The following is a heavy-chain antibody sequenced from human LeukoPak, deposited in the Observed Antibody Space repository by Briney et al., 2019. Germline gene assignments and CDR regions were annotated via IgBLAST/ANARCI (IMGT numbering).Heavy chain of an antibody. CDR1: GGSISSYY. D-gene: IGHD3-10*01. CDR3: ARGRGSGSYTHHD. CDR2: IYYSGST. Sequence: SETLSLTCTVSGGSISSYYWSWIRQPPGKGLEWIGYIYYSGSTNYNPSLKSRVTISVDTSKNQFSLKLSSVTAADTAVYYCARGRGSGSYTHHDWGQGTLVTVSP. J-gene: IGHJ4*02. V-gene: IGHV4-59*01.